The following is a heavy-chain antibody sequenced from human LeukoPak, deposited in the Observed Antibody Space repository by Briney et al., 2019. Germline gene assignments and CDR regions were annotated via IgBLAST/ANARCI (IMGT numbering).Heavy chain of an antibody. CDR3: ARWGSNMAREKGDH. J-gene: IGHJ4*02. D-gene: IGHD3-10*01. Sequence: TSETLSLTCTVSGGFISDYFWSWIRQPPGKGLEWIGYIYYSGITNYNPSLKTRVIILVDMSKNQFSLKLSSVTAADTAVYYCARWGSNMAREKGDHWGQGTLVTVSS. V-gene: IGHV4-59*08. CDR1: GGFISDYF. CDR2: IYYSGIT.